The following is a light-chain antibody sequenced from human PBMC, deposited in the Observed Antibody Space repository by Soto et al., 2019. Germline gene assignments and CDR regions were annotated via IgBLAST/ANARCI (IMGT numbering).Light chain of an antibody. CDR2: DAS. Sequence: EIVLTQSPATLSLSPGERATLSCRASQSVYSYLAWYQQKPGQAPRLLIYDASNRATGVPARFSGSGSGTNFTLNISGLEPEDFAVYYCQQRYSWPPITFGQGTRLEIK. CDR3: QQRYSWPPIT. J-gene: IGKJ5*01. V-gene: IGKV3-11*01. CDR1: QSVYSY.